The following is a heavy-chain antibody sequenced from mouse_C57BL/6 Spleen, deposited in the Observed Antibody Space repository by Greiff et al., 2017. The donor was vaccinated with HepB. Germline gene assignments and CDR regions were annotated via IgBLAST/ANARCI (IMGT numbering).Heavy chain of an antibody. V-gene: IGHV1-19*01. CDR2: INPYNGGT. Sequence: EVQLVESGPVLVKPGASVKMSCKASGYTFTDYYMNWVKQSHGKSLEWIGVINPYNGGTSYNQKFKGKATLTVDKSSSTAYMELNSLTSEDSAVYYCARRHYGSSYLYFDYWGQGTTLTVSS. D-gene: IGHD1-1*01. CDR3: ARRHYGSSYLYFDY. J-gene: IGHJ2*01. CDR1: GYTFTDYY.